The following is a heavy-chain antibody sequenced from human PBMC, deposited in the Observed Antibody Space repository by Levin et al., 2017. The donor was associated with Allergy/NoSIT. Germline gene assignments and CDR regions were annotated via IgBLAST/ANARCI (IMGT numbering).Heavy chain of an antibody. Sequence: GESLKISCAASGFTFSSYAMHWVRQAPGKGLEWVAVISYDGSNKYYADSVKGRFTISRDNSKNTLYLQMNSLRAEDTAVYYCANDKRWGGDYWGQGTLVTVSS. CDR2: ISYDGSNK. J-gene: IGHJ4*02. CDR1: GFTFSSYA. V-gene: IGHV3-30*04. CDR3: ANDKRWGGDY. D-gene: IGHD3-16*01.